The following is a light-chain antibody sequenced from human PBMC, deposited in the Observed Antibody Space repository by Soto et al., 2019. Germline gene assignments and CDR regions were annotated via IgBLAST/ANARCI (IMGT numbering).Light chain of an antibody. Sequence: DIQMTQSPSSLSPSVGDRATITCRASQSIAGYLNWYQQKPGKAPKLLIYAASILQSGVPSRFSGSGSATDFTLTISSLQPEDFATYYCQQSYSTPRTFGQGTKVEI. J-gene: IGKJ1*01. CDR1: QSIAGY. V-gene: IGKV1-39*01. CDR3: QQSYSTPRT. CDR2: AAS.